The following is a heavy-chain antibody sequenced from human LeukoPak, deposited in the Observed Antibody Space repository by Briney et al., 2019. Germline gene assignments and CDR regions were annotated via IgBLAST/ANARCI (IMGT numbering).Heavy chain of an antibody. V-gene: IGHV3-48*01. D-gene: IGHD1-7*01. CDR3: ARDLGEGTTPDSFDI. CDR1: GFTFSSYS. J-gene: IGHJ3*02. CDR2: ISSSSFTI. Sequence: PGGSLRLSCAASGFTFSSYSMNWVRQAPGKGLEWVSYISSSSFTIYYADSVKGRFTISRDNAKNSLYLQMNSLRAEDTAVYYCARDLGEGTTPDSFDIWGQGTMVTVSS.